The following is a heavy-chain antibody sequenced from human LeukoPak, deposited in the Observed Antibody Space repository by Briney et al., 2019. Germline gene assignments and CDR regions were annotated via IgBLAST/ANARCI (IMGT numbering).Heavy chain of an antibody. CDR1: GGSISSGGYY. J-gene: IGHJ6*02. V-gene: IGHV4-61*08. CDR3: ATFSSSTLYYYGMDV. Sequence: SQTLSLTCTVSGGSISSGGYYWSWIRQHPGKGLEWIGYIYYSGSTNYNPSLKSRVTISVDTSKNQFSLKLSSVTAADTAVYYCATFSSSTLYYYGMDVWGQGTTVTVSS. CDR2: IYYSGST. D-gene: IGHD6-6*01.